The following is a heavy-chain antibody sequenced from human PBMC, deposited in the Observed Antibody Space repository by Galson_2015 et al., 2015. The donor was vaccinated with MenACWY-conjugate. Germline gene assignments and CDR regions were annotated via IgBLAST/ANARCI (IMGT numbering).Heavy chain of an antibody. CDR2: IYSGGST. J-gene: IGHJ1*01. V-gene: IGHV3-66*02. D-gene: IGHD1-26*01. CDR3: ARALVDEFFQY. Sequence: SLRLSCAASGFTVSSNYMSWVRQAPGKGLEWVSVIYSGGSTYYADSGKGRITISRDNSKNTLYLQMNSLSAEDTAVYYCARALVDEFFQYWGQGTLVTVSS. CDR1: GFTVSSNY.